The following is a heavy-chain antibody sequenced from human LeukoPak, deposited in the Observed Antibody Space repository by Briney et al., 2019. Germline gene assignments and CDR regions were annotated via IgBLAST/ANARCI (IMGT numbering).Heavy chain of an antibody. CDR3: ARDYAYYYDSARWFDP. D-gene: IGHD3-22*01. Sequence: GSLRLSCAASGFTFSSYSMNWVRQAPGKGLEWFSSISSSSSYIYYADSVKGRFTISRDNAKNSLYLQMNSLRAEDTAVYYCARDYAYYYDSARWFDPWGQGTLVTVSS. CDR2: ISSSSSYI. V-gene: IGHV3-21*01. CDR1: GFTFSSYS. J-gene: IGHJ5*02.